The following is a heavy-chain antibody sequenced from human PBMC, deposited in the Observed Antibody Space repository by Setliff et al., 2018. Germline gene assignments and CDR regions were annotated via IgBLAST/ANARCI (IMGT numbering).Heavy chain of an antibody. Sequence: WASVKVSCKASGYTFSANAIHWVRQAPGQRLEWMGFIYTDNGNTKYSKSFQDRVAITRDTSASTAYMELSSLTSEDTAVYFCARGSRGFDYWGQGALVTVSS. CDR1: GYTFSANA. V-gene: IGHV1-3*04. CDR3: ARGSRGFDY. CDR2: IYTDNGNT. J-gene: IGHJ4*02.